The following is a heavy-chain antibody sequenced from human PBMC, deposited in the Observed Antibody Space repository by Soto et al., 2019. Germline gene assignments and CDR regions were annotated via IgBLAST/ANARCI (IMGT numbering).Heavy chain of an antibody. CDR1: GGTFSSYA. CDR3: ARGLAYCGGDCYSLSFDY. CDR2: IIPIFGTA. V-gene: IGHV1-69*13. D-gene: IGHD2-21*02. J-gene: IGHJ4*02. Sequence: ASVKVSCKASGGTFSSYAISWVRQAPGQGLEWMGGIIPIFGTANYAQKFQGRVTITADESTSTAYMELSSLRSEDTAVYYCARGLAYCGGDCYSLSFDYWGQGTLVTVSS.